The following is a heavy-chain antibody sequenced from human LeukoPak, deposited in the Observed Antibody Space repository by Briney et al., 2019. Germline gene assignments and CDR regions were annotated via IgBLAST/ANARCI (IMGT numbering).Heavy chain of an antibody. J-gene: IGHJ6*03. CDR3: ARETSQKGAHYMDG. V-gene: IGHV4-61*02. CDR1: GGSISSGSYY. D-gene: IGHD3-16*01. CDR2: MYTSGSA. Sequence: SQTLSLTCTVSGGSISSGSYYWTWIRQPAGKGLEWIGRMYTSGSANYNPSLKSRVTISVDTSKNQFSLKLISVTAADTAVYYCARETSQKGAHYMDGGGKGTTVTISS.